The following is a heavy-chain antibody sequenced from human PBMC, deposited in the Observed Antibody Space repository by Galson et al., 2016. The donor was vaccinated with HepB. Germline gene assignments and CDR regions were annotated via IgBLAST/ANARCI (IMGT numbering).Heavy chain of an antibody. J-gene: IGHJ6*02. Sequence: SLRLSCAASGFTFGTYAMSWVRQAPGRGLVWVSRINTDGSRTNYADSVKGRVTISRDNAKNTLYLQMNSLRAEDTAVYYCARAGFKGFSNGMDVWGQGTTVTVSS. CDR2: INTDGSRT. CDR3: ARAGFKGFSNGMDV. D-gene: IGHD2/OR15-2a*01. CDR1: GFTFGTYA. V-gene: IGHV3-74*01.